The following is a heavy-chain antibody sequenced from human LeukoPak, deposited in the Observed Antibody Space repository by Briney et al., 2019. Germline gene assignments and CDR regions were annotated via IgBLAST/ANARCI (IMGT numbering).Heavy chain of an antibody. CDR3: ARGYCGPTVCKVNAFDV. D-gene: IGHD2-21*01. CDR2: TFYRSKWFN. Sequence: SQTLSLTCAISGDSVSSNSAAWNWVRQSPSRGLEWLGRTFYRSKWFNDYAESVKSRITVNPDTSKNQFSLQLNFVTPEDTAVYYCARGYCGPTVCKVNAFDVWGQGTMVTVSS. CDR1: GDSVSSNSAA. V-gene: IGHV6-1*01. J-gene: IGHJ3*01.